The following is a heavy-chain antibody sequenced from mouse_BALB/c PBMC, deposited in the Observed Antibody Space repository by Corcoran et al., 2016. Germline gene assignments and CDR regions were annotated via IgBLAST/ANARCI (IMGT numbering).Heavy chain of an antibody. Sequence: VQLQESGPGLVKPSQSLSLTCSVTGYSINSGYYWNWIRQFPGNKLEWMGYISYDGSNNYNPSLKNRISITRDTSKNQFFLKLNSVTTEDTATYYCARWGLLRGWYFDVWGAGTTVTVSS. CDR2: ISYDGSN. CDR3: ARWGLLRGWYFDV. D-gene: IGHD2-3*01. CDR1: GYSINSGYY. V-gene: IGHV3-6*02. J-gene: IGHJ1*01.